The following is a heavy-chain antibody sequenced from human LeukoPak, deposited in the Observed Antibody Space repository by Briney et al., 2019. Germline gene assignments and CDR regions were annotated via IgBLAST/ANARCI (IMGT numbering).Heavy chain of an antibody. CDR2: IYTSGST. V-gene: IGHV4-4*07. D-gene: IGHD4-17*01. J-gene: IGHJ6*03. Sequence: SETLSLTCTVSGGSISSYYWSWIRQPAGKGLEWIGRIYTSGSTNYNPSLKSRVTISVDTSKNQFSLKLSSVTAADTAVYYCARGSNGDYSYYYYYMDVWGKGTTVTVSS. CDR3: ARGSNGDYSYYYYYMDV. CDR1: GGSISSYY.